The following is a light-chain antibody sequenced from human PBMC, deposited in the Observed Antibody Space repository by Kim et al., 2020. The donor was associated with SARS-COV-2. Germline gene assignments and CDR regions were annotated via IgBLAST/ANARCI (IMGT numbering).Light chain of an antibody. J-gene: IGKJ4*01. CDR3: QQYYSTPRT. CDR1: QSVLYSSKNKNY. Sequence: ATINCKSSQSVLYSSKNKNYLAWYQQKPGQPPKLLIYWASTRESGVPDRFSGSESGTDFTLSISSLQAEDVAVYYCQQYYSTPRTFGGGTKVDIK. CDR2: WAS. V-gene: IGKV4-1*01.